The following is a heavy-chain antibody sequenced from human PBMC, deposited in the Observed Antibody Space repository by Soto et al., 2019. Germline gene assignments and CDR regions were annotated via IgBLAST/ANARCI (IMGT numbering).Heavy chain of an antibody. CDR1: GFTFSAYW. CDR2: IKQDGSQK. V-gene: IGHV3-7*04. D-gene: IGHD4-4*01. CDR3: VRGYSNSGRDY. J-gene: IGHJ4*02. Sequence: GGSLRLSCAASGFTFSAYWMNWVRQAPGKGLEWVANIKQDGSQKNYVASVKGRFTISRDNAKNSMYLQMDSLRVEDTAVYYCVRGYSNSGRDYWGQGTLVTVSS.